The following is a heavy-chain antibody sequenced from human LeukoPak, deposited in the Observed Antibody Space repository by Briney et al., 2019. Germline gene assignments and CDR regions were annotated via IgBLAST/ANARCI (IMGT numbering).Heavy chain of an antibody. Sequence: KPSETLSLTCTVSGGSISSSSYYWSWIRQPAGKGLEWIGHMYTTGSTNYNPSLKSRVTISIDTSKNHFSLNLSSVTAADTAVYYCARGLVVPAATNSYFLDVWGKGTTATVSS. CDR1: GGSISSSSYY. CDR3: ARGLVVPAATNSYFLDV. CDR2: MYTTGST. J-gene: IGHJ6*03. D-gene: IGHD2-2*01. V-gene: IGHV4-61*09.